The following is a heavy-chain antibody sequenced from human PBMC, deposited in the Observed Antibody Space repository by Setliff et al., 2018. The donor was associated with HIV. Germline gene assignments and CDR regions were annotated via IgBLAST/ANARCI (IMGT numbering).Heavy chain of an antibody. CDR1: GGTFSSYG. CDR3: ARGPLYGYDRGYFDY. V-gene: IGHV1-69*13. D-gene: IGHD5-12*01. Sequence: SVKVSCKASGGTFSSYGMNWVRQAPGQGPEWMGGIIPIAKSPNYAQKFQDRVTITADESTRTAYMELSNLRSEDTALYYCARGPLYGYDRGYFDYWGQGTLVTVSS. J-gene: IGHJ4*02. CDR2: IIPIAKSP.